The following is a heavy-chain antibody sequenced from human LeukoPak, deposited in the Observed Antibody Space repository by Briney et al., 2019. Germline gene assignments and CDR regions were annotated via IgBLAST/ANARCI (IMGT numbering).Heavy chain of an antibody. CDR1: GGSISSGGYS. CDR3: ARASYYYDSSGYYAFDY. Sequence: PSQTLSLTCAVSGGSISSGGYSWSWIRQPPGKGLEWIGYIYHSGSTYYNPSLKSRVTISVDRSKNQFSLKLSSVTAADTAVYYCARASYYYDSSGYYAFDYWGQGTLVTVSS. J-gene: IGHJ4*02. V-gene: IGHV4-30-2*01. D-gene: IGHD3-22*01. CDR2: IYHSGST.